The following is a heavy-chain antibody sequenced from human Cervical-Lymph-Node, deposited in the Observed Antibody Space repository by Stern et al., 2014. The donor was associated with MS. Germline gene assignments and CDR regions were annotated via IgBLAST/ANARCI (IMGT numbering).Heavy chain of an antibody. J-gene: IGHJ4*02. CDR2: IWYDGSKK. Sequence: VQLVESGGGVVQSGRSLRLSCAASGFTFSNSGMHWVRQAPGRGLEWVTFIWYDGSKKYYADTVKGRFTISRDNSKNTLFLQMNNLRAEDTAVYFCAKDFDSSKPVYFDYWGQGALVTVAS. CDR1: GFTFSNSG. V-gene: IGHV3-33*03. CDR3: AKDFDSSKPVYFDY. D-gene: IGHD6-13*01.